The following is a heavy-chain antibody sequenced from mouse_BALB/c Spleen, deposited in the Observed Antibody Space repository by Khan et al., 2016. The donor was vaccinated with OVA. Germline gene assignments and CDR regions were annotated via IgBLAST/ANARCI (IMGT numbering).Heavy chain of an antibody. CDR1: GYAFSSYW. CDR3: ARAYGYWYFDV. Sequence: QVRLQQSGAELVRPGSSVKISCKASGYAFSSYWMNWMKQRPGQGLEWIGQIYPGDGDTNDNGKFEGKATLTADKSSSTAYLQRSSLTSEDSAVYFCARAYGYWYFDVWGAGTTVTVSS. D-gene: IGHD1-1*01. J-gene: IGHJ1*01. V-gene: IGHV1-80*01. CDR2: IYPGDGDT.